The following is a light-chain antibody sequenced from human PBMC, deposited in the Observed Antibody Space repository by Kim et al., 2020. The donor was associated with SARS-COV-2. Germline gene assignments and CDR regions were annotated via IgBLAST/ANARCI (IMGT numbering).Light chain of an antibody. Sequence: SSELTQPPSVSVSPGQTASITCSGDKLGDKYAYWYQQKPGQSPVLVIYQHTKRPSGIPERFSGSNSGNTATLTISGTQAMDEADYYCQAWDSSTAVFGGG. V-gene: IGLV3-1*01. CDR2: QHT. CDR3: QAWDSSTAV. J-gene: IGLJ2*01. CDR1: KLGDKY.